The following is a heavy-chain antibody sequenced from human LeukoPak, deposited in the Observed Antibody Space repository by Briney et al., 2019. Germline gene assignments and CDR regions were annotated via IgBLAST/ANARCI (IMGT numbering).Heavy chain of an antibody. CDR2: IIPIFGIA. CDR1: GGTFSSYA. V-gene: IGHV1-69*04. J-gene: IGHJ6*02. D-gene: IGHD3-22*01. CDR3: ARDPRDSSGYYSYYYYGMDV. Sequence: SVKVSCKASGGTFSSYAISWVRQAPGQGLEWMGRIIPIFGIANYAQKFQGRVTITADKSTSTAYMELSSLRSEDTAVYYCARDPRDSSGYYSYYYYGMDVWGQGTTVTVSS.